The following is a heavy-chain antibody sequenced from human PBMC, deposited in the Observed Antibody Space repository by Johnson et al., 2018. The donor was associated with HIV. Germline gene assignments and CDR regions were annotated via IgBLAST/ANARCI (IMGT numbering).Heavy chain of an antibody. Sequence: VQLVESGGGVVQPGGSLRLSCAASGFTFDDYGMSWVRQAPGKGLEWVSGINWNGGSTAYADSVRGRFTISRDNAKNSLYLQMNSLRAEDTALYYCARSRPYEGVPAATGAFDIWGQGTMVTVSS. CDR3: ARSRPYEGVPAATGAFDI. CDR2: INWNGGST. CDR1: GFTFDDYG. J-gene: IGHJ3*02. D-gene: IGHD2-2*01. V-gene: IGHV3-20*04.